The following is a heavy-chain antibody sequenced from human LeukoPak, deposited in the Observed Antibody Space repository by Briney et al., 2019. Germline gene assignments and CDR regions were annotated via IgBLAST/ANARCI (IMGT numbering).Heavy chain of an antibody. V-gene: IGHV3-21*01. J-gene: IGHJ5*02. CDR2: ITSSNYI. CDR3: ARDRASHTAPPFDP. Sequence: GGSLRLSCAASGFTFSSYSMNWVRQAPGKGLEWVSSITSSNYINYADSVKGRFTISRDNAKNSLYLQMNSLRAEDTAVYYCARDRASHTAPPFDPWGQGTLVTVSS. CDR1: GFTFSSYS.